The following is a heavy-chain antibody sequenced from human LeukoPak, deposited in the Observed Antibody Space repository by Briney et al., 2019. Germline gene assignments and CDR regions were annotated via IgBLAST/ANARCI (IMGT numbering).Heavy chain of an antibody. CDR2: IRYDGSNK. J-gene: IGHJ4*02. V-gene: IGHV3-30*02. CDR1: GFTFSSYG. Sequence: PGGSLRLSCAASGFTFSSYGMQWVRQAPGKGLEWVAFIRYDGSNKYYADSVKGRFTISRDNSKNTLYLQMNSLRAEDTAVYYCAKDLGYWGQGTLVTVSS. CDR3: AKDLGY. D-gene: IGHD7-27*01.